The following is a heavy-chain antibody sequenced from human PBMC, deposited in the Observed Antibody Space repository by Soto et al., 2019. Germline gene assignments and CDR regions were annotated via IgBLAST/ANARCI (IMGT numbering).Heavy chain of an antibody. V-gene: IGHV3-74*03. J-gene: IGHJ4*02. Sequence: PGGSLRLSCAGSGFTFSSYWMHWVRQAPGKGLVWVSRINSDGSGIKYADSVKGRFTISRDNAKNTLYLQMNSLRAEDTAMYYCASGYYYGSGSNPRPFEYWGQGTLVTVSS. D-gene: IGHD3-10*01. CDR1: GFTFSSYW. CDR3: ASGYYYGSGSNPRPFEY. CDR2: INSDGSGI.